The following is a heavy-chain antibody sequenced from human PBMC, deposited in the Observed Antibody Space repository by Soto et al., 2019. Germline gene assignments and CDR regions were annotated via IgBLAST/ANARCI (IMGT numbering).Heavy chain of an antibody. V-gene: IGHV3-23*01. J-gene: IGHJ4*02. CDR2: ISNNGGST. D-gene: IGHD6-19*01. CDR3: AEDPEISGWYQTDLDY. CDR1: GFIFRSFA. Sequence: GGSLRLSCAASGFIFRSFAMSWVRQAPGKGLEWVSTISNNGGSTYSAASVKGRFTISRDNSKNTLYLQMNSLRAEDTAVYYCAEDPEISGWYQTDLDYWGQGSLVTVSS.